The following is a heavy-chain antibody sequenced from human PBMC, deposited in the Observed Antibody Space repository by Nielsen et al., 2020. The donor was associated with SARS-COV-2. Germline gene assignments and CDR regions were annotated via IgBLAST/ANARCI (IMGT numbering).Heavy chain of an antibody. CDR3: ARGLGEITSGYCSGGSCAPSGYYYGMDV. CDR2: IYYSGST. Sequence: WIRQPPGKGLEWIGYIYYSGSTNYNPSPKSRVTISVDTSKNQFSLKLSSVTAADTAVYYCARGLGEITSGYCSGGSCAPSGYYYGMDVWGQGTTVTVSS. D-gene: IGHD2-15*01. J-gene: IGHJ6*02. V-gene: IGHV4-59*01.